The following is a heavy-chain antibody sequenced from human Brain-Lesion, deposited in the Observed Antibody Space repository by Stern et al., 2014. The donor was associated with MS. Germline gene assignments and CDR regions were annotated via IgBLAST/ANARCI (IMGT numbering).Heavy chain of an antibody. Sequence: QLQLQESGPGLVKPSETLSLTCTVAGGSVSSTSYAWAWIRQPPGKGLEWIGTIYYSGNTYYSPSLKSRLTISLDPFKNQFSPHRRSVTAADTAVYYCAGEEDIRYCSGGSCTGNWFDPWGQGTLVTVSS. CDR3: AGEEDIRYCSGGSCTGNWFDP. J-gene: IGHJ5*02. V-gene: IGHV4-39*01. CDR1: GGSVSSTSYA. D-gene: IGHD2-15*01. CDR2: IYYSGNT.